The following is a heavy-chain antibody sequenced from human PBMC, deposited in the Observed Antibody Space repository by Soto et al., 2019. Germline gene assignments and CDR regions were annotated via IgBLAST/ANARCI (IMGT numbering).Heavy chain of an antibody. D-gene: IGHD5-18*01. CDR3: TSSLLVGYGLEGESD. V-gene: IGHV1-18*01. CDR1: GYTFTSYG. CDR2: ISAYNGNT. Sequence: QVQLVQSGAEVKKPGASVKVSCKASGYTFTSYGISWVRQAPGQGLEWMGWISAYNGNTNYAQKLQGRVTMTTDTSTSTGYMELRSLRSDDTAVYYCTSSLLVGYGLEGESDWGQGTLVTVSS. J-gene: IGHJ4*02.